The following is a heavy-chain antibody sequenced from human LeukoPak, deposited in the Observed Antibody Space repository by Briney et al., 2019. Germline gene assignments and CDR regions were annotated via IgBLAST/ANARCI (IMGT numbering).Heavy chain of an antibody. CDR1: GYTFTGYY. CDR3: ARDGGLGYSYHDAFDI. CDR2: INPNSGGT. Sequence: ASVKVSCKASGYTFTGYYMHWVRQAPGQGLEWMGWINPNSGGTNYAQKFQGRVTMTRDTSISTAYMELSRLRSGDTAVYYCARDGGLGYSYHDAFDIWGQETMVTVSS. V-gene: IGHV1-2*02. D-gene: IGHD5-18*01. J-gene: IGHJ3*02.